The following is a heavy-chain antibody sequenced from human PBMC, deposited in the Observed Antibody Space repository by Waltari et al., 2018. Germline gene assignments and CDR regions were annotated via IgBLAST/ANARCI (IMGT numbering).Heavy chain of an antibody. V-gene: IGHV5-51*01. J-gene: IGHJ4*02. D-gene: IGHD2-2*01. CDR1: GYTFTNYW. CDR3: ARLGYCTTTSCYEDFDY. Sequence: VQLVQSGAEVKEPGESLKISCKASGYTFTNYWIGWVRQMPGKGLEWMGIIYPSDSDTRYSPSFQGQVTSSADKSISTAYLQWSSLKASDTAMYYCARLGYCTTTSCYEDFDYWGQGTLVIVSS. CDR2: IYPSDSDT.